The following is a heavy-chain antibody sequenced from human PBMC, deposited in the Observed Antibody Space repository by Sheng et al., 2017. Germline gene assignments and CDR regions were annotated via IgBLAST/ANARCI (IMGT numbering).Heavy chain of an antibody. D-gene: IGHD3-10*01. J-gene: IGHJ3*02. Sequence: QVQLQESGPGLVKPSQTLSLTCTVSGGSISSGSYYWSWIRQPAGKGLEWIGRIYTSGSTNYNPSLKSRVTISVDTSKNQFSLKLSSVTAADTAVYYCARDVWFGEFAFDIWGPRDNGHRLF. CDR1: GGSISSGSYY. CDR3: ARDVWFGEFAFDI. V-gene: IGHV4-61*02. CDR2: IYTSGST.